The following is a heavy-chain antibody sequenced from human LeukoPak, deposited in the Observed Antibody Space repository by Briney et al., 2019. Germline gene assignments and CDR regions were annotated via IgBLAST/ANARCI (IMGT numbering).Heavy chain of an antibody. Sequence: KPSETLSLTCTVSGGSISSYYWTWIRQPPGKGLEWIGYIYYTGATSYNPSLKSRVTISVDTSKKQFSLKLTSVTAADTAEYYCARFGGSGWVIDNWGQGTLVTVPS. CDR2: IYYTGAT. D-gene: IGHD6-19*01. J-gene: IGHJ4*02. CDR1: GGSISSYY. V-gene: IGHV4-59*08. CDR3: ARFGGSGWVIDN.